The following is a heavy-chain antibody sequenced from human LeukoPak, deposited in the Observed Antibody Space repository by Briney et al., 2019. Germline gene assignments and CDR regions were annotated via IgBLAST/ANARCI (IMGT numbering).Heavy chain of an antibody. J-gene: IGHJ3*02. Sequence: ASVKVSCKASGYTFTGYYMHWVRPAPGQGLEWMGCINPNSGGTNYAQKFQGRVTMTRDTSISTAYMELSRLRSDDTAVYYWARDRQWLVRGSGAFDIWGQGTMVTVFS. V-gene: IGHV1-2*02. CDR1: GYTFTGYY. D-gene: IGHD6-19*01. CDR3: ARDRQWLVRGSGAFDI. CDR2: INPNSGGT.